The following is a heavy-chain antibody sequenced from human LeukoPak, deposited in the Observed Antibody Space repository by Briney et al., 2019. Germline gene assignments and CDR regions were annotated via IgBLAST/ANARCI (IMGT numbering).Heavy chain of an antibody. D-gene: IGHD2-15*01. CDR2: ISWNSRSI. V-gene: IGHV3-9*03. CDR1: GFTFDDYA. J-gene: IGHJ3*02. Sequence: GGSLRLSCAASGFTFDDYAMHWVRQAPGKGLEWVSGISWNSRSIDYADSVKGRFTISRDNAKNSLYLQMDSLRAEDMALYYCAKERIYCSGGSCYHDAFDIWGQGTMVTVSS. CDR3: AKERIYCSGGSCYHDAFDI.